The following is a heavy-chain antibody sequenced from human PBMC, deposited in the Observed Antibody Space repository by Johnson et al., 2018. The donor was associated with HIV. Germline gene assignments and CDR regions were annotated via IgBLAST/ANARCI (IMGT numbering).Heavy chain of an antibody. CDR3: TRGGITIFGVVDAFDI. D-gene: IGHD3-3*01. V-gene: IGHV3-49*02. CDR2: AYGGTR. J-gene: IGHJ3*02. Sequence: AYGGTREYAASVKGRFTVSRDDSNSIAYLQMNSLKTEDTAVYYCTRGGITIFGVVDAFDIWGQGTMVTVSS.